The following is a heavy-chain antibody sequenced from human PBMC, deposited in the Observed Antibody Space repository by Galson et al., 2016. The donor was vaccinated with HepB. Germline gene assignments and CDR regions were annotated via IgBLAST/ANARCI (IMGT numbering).Heavy chain of an antibody. CDR3: AALQGFRELPFDF. CDR1: GFIFTTYS. J-gene: IGHJ4*02. V-gene: IGHV3-21*01. D-gene: IGHD3-10*01. Sequence: SLRLSCAASGFIFTTYSMNWFRRAPGKGLQWVSSISSDGTYTHYADPVKGRFTGSRDNANNSLYLQMSSLSAEATAVYCCAALQGFRELPFDFWGQGTLVTVSS. CDR2: ISSDGTYT.